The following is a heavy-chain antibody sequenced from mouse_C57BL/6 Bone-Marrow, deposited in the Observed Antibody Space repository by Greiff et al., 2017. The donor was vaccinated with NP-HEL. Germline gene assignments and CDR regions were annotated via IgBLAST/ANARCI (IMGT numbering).Heavy chain of an antibody. CDR2: INPSTGGT. J-gene: IGHJ2*01. CDR3: AREGDYYGSSPYYFAY. D-gene: IGHD1-1*01. Sequence: EVKLQQSGPELVKPGASVKISCKASGYSFTGYYMNWVKQSPEKSLEWIGEINPSTGGTTYNQKFKAKATLTVDKSSSTAYMQLKSLTSEDSAVYYCAREGDYYGSSPYYFAYWGQGTTLTVSS. V-gene: IGHV1-42*01. CDR1: GYSFTGYY.